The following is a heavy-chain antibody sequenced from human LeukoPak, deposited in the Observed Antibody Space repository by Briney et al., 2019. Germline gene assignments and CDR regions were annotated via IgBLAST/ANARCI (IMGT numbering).Heavy chain of an antibody. Sequence: GESLKISCKGSGYSFTSYWIGWVRQMPGKGVEGMGIIYPGDSDTRYSPSFQGQVTISADKSISTAYLQWSSLKASDTAMYYCARPVDTAMVHFDYWGQGTLVTVSS. D-gene: IGHD5-18*01. V-gene: IGHV5-51*01. CDR2: IYPGDSDT. CDR3: ARPVDTAMVHFDY. CDR1: GYSFTSYW. J-gene: IGHJ4*02.